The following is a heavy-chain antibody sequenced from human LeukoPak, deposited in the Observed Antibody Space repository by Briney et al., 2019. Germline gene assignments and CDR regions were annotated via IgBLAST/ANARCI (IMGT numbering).Heavy chain of an antibody. J-gene: IGHJ4*02. CDR3: AKAPVTSCRGAFCYPFDY. D-gene: IGHD2-15*01. CDR1: GFTFSSHW. Sequence: GGSLRLSCAASGFTFSSHWMSWVRQAPGKGLEWVSAMSSSDDGRYYAASVRGRFTISRDTSRSTLYLQMNSLRAEDAAVYYCAKAPVTSCRGAFCYPFDYWGQGTLVTVSS. CDR2: MSSSDDGR. V-gene: IGHV3-23*01.